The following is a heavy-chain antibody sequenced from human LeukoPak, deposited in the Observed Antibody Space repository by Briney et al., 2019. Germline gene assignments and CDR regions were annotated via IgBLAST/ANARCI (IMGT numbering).Heavy chain of an antibody. D-gene: IGHD1-26*01. CDR2: ISSDGSRV. J-gene: IGHJ4*02. CDR3: AKVGSRGNFDY. CDR1: GFTFSDYW. Sequence: GGSLRLSCAASGFTFSDYWMHWVRQAPGKGLVWVSRISSDGSRVTYADSVKGRFTISRDNAKNTLYLQMNSLRAEDTAVYYCAKVGSRGNFDYWGQGTLVTVSS. V-gene: IGHV3-74*01.